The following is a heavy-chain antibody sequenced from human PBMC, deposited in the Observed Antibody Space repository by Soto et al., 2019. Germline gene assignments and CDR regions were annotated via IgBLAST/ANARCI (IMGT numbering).Heavy chain of an antibody. CDR2: ISDSGGLT. CDR1: GFAFSSYP. J-gene: IGHJ3*02. Sequence: GGSLRLSCAASGFAFSSYPMSWVRQAPEKGLEWVSGISDSGGLTYNADSVKGRFTISRDNSKNTLYLQMNSLRAEDTAVYYCARRAFGSSRAFDIWGQGTVVTVSS. CDR3: ARRAFGSSRAFDI. V-gene: IGHV3-23*01. D-gene: IGHD6-6*01.